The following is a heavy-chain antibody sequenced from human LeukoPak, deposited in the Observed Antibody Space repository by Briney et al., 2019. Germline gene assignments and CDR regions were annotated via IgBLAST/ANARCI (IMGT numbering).Heavy chain of an antibody. Sequence: PGGSLRLSCAASGFTFSSYEMKWVRQAPGKGLEWVSYIISSGSTIYYADSVKGRFTISRDNAKNSLYLQMNSLRAEDTAVYYCARVPRWYVIDYWGQGTLVTVSS. D-gene: IGHD4-23*01. V-gene: IGHV3-48*03. CDR3: ARVPRWYVIDY. CDR1: GFTFSSYE. J-gene: IGHJ4*02. CDR2: IISSGSTI.